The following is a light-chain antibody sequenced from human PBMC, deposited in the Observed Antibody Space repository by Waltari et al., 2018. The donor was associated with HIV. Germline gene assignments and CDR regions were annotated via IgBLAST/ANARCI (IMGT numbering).Light chain of an antibody. CDR3: QQAFSFPHT. CDR2: AAS. J-gene: IGKJ2*01. Sequence: DIQMTQSPSSMSESVGDRVTITCRASQFISTSLAWYQQRPSRAPKLLIFAASRLQSGVQSRFSGGGSGTQFTLTINRLQPEDLATYYCQQAFSFPHTFGQGT. CDR1: QFISTS. V-gene: IGKV1-12*01.